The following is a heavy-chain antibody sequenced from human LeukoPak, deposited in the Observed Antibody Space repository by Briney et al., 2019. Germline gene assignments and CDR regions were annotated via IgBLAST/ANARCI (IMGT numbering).Heavy chain of an antibody. CDR2: IYYSGST. CDR3: ARNGGNSDYDY. CDR1: GGSISSSSYY. Sequence: SETLSLTCTVSGGSISSSSYYWGWIRQPPGKGLEWIGSIYYSGSTYYNPSLKSRVTVLLDKSKNQFSLKLNSVTAADTALYYCARNGGNSDYDYWGQGTLVTVS. V-gene: IGHV4-39*07. J-gene: IGHJ4*02. D-gene: IGHD4-23*01.